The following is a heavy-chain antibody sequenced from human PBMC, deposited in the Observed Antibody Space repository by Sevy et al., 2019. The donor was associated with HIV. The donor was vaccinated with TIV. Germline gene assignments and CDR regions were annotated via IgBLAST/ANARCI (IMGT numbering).Heavy chain of an antibody. J-gene: IGHJ3*01. D-gene: IGHD2-15*01. CDR3: VRDVIGRSDTPEAFDL. V-gene: IGHV3-53*01. CDR2: IYTDGKT. CDR1: GFIVSNSY. Sequence: GGSLRLSCAATGFIVSNSYMNWVRQAPGKGLEWVSFIYTDGKTYYADAVRDRFTISRENSKNTGYLQMNSQSTEDTAVYYCVRDVIGRSDTPEAFDLWGQGTTVTVSS.